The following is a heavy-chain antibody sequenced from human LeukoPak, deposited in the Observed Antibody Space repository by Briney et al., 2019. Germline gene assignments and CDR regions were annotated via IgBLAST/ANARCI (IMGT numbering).Heavy chain of an antibody. CDR3: VGGGWYY. V-gene: IGHV4-39*01. D-gene: IGHD2-15*01. CDR1: GGSISSSSYY. Sequence: KASETLSLTCTVSGGSISSSSYYWGWIRQPPGKGLEWIGSIYYSGSTYYNPSLKSRVTVSVDTSKNQFSLKLSSVTAADTAVYYCVGGGWYYWGQGTLVTVSS. CDR2: IYYSGST. J-gene: IGHJ4*02.